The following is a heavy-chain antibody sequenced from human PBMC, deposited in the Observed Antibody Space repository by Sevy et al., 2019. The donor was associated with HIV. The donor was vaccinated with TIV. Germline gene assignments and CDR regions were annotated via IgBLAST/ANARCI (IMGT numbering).Heavy chain of an antibody. V-gene: IGHV3-23*01. CDR2: ISPNGGST. Sequence: GGSLRLSCAASGLSFNTYVMSWVRQAPGKGLQWVSTISPNGGSTYYADSVKGRFTISRDNSRNTEFLQVNGLRAEDTAVYYCAKESLDGYYWGQGTLVTVSS. CDR1: GLSFNTYV. J-gene: IGHJ4*02. CDR3: AKESLDGYY. D-gene: IGHD2-21*01.